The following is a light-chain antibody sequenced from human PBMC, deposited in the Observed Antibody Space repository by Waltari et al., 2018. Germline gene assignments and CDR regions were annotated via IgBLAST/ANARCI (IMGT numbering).Light chain of an antibody. Sequence: DIQMTQSPSSLSASVGDRVTISCRASQSISSYLNWYQQKPGKAPNLLIYAASSLQSGVPSRFSGGGSGTDFTLTISSLQPEDFATYYCQHSNGTPLTFGGGTKVEIK. CDR1: QSISSY. CDR2: AAS. CDR3: QHSNGTPLT. J-gene: IGKJ4*01. V-gene: IGKV1-39*01.